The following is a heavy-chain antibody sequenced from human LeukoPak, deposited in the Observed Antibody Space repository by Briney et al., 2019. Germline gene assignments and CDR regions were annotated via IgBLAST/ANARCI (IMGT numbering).Heavy chain of an antibody. CDR1: GGSISSYY. V-gene: IGHV4-59*01. Sequence: PSETLSLTCTVSGGSISSYYWSWIRQPPGKGLEWIGYIYYSGSTNYNPSLKSRVTISVDTSKNQFSLKLSSVTAADTAVYYCARDGDSPLGDAFDIWGQGTMVTVSS. CDR2: IYYSGST. D-gene: IGHD2-21*01. CDR3: ARDGDSPLGDAFDI. J-gene: IGHJ3*02.